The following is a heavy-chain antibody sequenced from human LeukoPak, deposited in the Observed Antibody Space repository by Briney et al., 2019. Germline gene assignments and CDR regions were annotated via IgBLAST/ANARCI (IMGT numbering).Heavy chain of an antibody. CDR2: INPNSGGT. CDR1: GYTFTVYF. CDR3: ARELNYDSSSYYFDY. V-gene: IGHV1-2*02. Sequence: ASVKVSSKASGYTFTVYFMHSVRHAPGQGLEWMGWINPNSGGTNYAQKFQGRVTMTRDTSISTAYMGLSRLRSDDTAVYYCARELNYDSSSYYFDYGGQGTLVTVSS. D-gene: IGHD3-22*01. J-gene: IGHJ4*02.